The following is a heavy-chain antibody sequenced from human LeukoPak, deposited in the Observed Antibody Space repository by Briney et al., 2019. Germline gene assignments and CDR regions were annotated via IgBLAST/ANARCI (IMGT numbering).Heavy chain of an antibody. CDR2: IIPMFGIA. CDR3: ARDRPYTGGWRGFDY. D-gene: IGHD6-19*01. CDR1: GGTFSRYA. Sequence: ASVKVSCKASGGTFSRYAISWVRQTPGQGLEWMGGIIPMFGIANYAQKFQGRVTITADESTSTAYMELSSLRSEDTAVYYCARDRPYTGGWRGFDYWGQGTLVTVSS. V-gene: IGHV1-69*13. J-gene: IGHJ4*02.